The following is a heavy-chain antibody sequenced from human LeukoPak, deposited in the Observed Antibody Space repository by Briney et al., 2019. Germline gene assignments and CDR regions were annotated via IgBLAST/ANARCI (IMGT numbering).Heavy chain of an antibody. D-gene: IGHD2-2*01. CDR3: ARGSDCSSTSCFPHGMDV. CDR2: IYYSGST. CDR1: GASISPHY. V-gene: IGHV4-31*03. J-gene: IGHJ6*02. Sequence: PSETLSLTCTVSGASISPHYWTWIRQHPGKGLEWIGYIYYSGSTYYNPSLKSRVTISVDTSKNQFSLKLSSVTAADTAVYYCARGSDCSSTSCFPHGMDVWGQGTTVTVSS.